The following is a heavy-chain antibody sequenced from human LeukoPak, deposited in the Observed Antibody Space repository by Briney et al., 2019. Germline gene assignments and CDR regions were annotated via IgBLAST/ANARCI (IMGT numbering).Heavy chain of an antibody. CDR3: AREVDCSSTSCYTEISWFDP. CDR1: GFTFSSYW. D-gene: IGHD2-2*02. CDR2: IKKDGSEK. Sequence: PGGSLRLSCAASGFTFSSYWMSWVRQAPGKGLEWVANIKKDGSEKYYVDSVKGRFTISRDNAKNSLYLQMNSLRAEDTAVYYCAREVDCSSTSCYTEISWFDPWGQGTLVTVSS. J-gene: IGHJ5*02. V-gene: IGHV3-7*01.